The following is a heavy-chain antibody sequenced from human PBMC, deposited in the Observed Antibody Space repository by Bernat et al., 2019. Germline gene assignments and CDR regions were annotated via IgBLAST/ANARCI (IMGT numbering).Heavy chain of an antibody. CDR2: ISYDGSNK. CDR3: ARAQAGYEYMWGSYPTVYLNY. J-gene: IGHJ4*02. D-gene: IGHD3-16*02. Sequence: QVQLVESGGGVVQPGRSLRLSCAASGFTFSSYAMHWVRQAPGKGLEWVAVISYDGSNKYYADSVKGRFTISRDNSKNTLYLQMNSLRAEDTAVYYCARAQAGYEYMWGSYPTVYLNYGGQGTRVTVSS. CDR1: GFTFSSYA. V-gene: IGHV3-30*01.